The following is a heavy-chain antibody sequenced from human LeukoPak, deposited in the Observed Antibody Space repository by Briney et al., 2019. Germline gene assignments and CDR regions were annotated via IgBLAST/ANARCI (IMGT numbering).Heavy chain of an antibody. Sequence: PGRSLRLSCAASGFAFNTYAMHWVRQAPGQGLEWVALKWHDGSHKFYSNSVRGQFTISRDNSKNTVSLQMNNLRPEDTAVYYCAREIFSSGSYPDFWGQGTLVTVSS. D-gene: IGHD3-10*01. V-gene: IGHV3-33*01. CDR1: GFAFNTYA. CDR2: KWHDGSHK. J-gene: IGHJ4*02. CDR3: AREIFSSGSYPDF.